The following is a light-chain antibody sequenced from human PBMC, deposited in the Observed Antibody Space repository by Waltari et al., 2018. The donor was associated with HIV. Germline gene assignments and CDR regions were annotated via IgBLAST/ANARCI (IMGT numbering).Light chain of an antibody. J-gene: IGKJ2*01. V-gene: IGKV4-1*01. CDR2: WSS. CDR1: TSVLHSSNTKNY. CDR3: QQYYTTPFT. Sequence: DIVMTQSPDSLTVSLGETATINCKSSTSVLHSSNTKNYLVWYQQKPGQPPQVLIYWSSMRESAVPDRFSGSGSETDFTLTISGLQAEDAAVYYCQQYYTTPFTFGQGTRLEIK.